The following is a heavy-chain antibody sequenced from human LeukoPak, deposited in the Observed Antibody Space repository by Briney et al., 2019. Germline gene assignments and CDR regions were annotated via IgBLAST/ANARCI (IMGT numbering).Heavy chain of an antibody. CDR1: GFTFSSYA. Sequence: GGSLRLSCAASGFTFSSYAMSWVRQAPGKGLEWVSAISGSGGSTYYADSVKGRFTISRDNSKNTLYLQMNSLRAEDTAVYCCAKEAIRGGIAAAGAVFDYWGQGTLVTVSS. D-gene: IGHD6-13*01. CDR3: AKEAIRGGIAAAGAVFDY. V-gene: IGHV3-23*01. J-gene: IGHJ4*02. CDR2: ISGSGGST.